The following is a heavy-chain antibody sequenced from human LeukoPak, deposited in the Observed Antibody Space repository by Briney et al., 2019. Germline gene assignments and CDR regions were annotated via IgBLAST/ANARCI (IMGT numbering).Heavy chain of an antibody. CDR2: IYYSGST. Sequence: SETLSLTRTVSGGSISSSSYYWGWIRQPPGKGLEWIGSIYYSGSTYYNPSLKSRVTISVDTSKNQFSLKLSSVTAADTAVYYCARCITIFGVVIVYYFDYWGQGTLVTVSS. CDR3: ARCITIFGVVIVYYFDY. J-gene: IGHJ4*02. V-gene: IGHV4-39*01. D-gene: IGHD3-3*01. CDR1: GGSISSSSYY.